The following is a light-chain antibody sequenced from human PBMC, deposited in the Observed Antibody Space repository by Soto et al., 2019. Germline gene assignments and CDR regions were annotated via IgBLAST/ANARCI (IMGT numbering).Light chain of an antibody. CDR1: QSISSY. J-gene: IGKJ3*01. Sequence: DIQMTQSPSSLSAPVGDRVTITCRASQSISSYLNWYQQKPGKAPKLLIYAASSLQSGVPSRFSGSGSGTDFTLTISSLQPEDFATYYCQQSYSTPGFTFGPGTKVDIK. CDR2: AAS. CDR3: QQSYSTPGFT. V-gene: IGKV1-39*01.